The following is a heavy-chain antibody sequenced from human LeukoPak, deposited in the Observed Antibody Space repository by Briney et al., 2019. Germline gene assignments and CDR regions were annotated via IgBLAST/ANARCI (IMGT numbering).Heavy chain of an antibody. CDR1: GYMFTKYD. J-gene: IGHJ3*02. Sequence: ASVKDSFKSSGYMFTKYDSHGVRQATGQGLEWMGWMNPNSGNTGYAQKFQGRVTMTRDTSISTAYMELSNLRSDDTAVYYCARSKDSPFDAFDIWGQGSMVTVSS. CDR2: MNPNSGNT. D-gene: IGHD5-18*01. V-gene: IGHV1-8*01. CDR3: ARSKDSPFDAFDI.